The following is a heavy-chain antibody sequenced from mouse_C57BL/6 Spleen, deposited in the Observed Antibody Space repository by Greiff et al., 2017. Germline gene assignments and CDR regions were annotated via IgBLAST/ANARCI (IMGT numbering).Heavy chain of an antibody. J-gene: IGHJ4*01. CDR1: GYTFTSYW. V-gene: IGHV1-61*01. CDR3: AREAQATWMDY. Sequence: QVQLKQPGAELVRPGSSVKLSCKASGYTFTSYWMDWVKQRPGQGLEWIGNIYPSDSETHYNQKFKDKATLTVDKSTSTAYMQLSSLTSEDSAVYYCAREAQATWMDYWGQGTSVTVSS. CDR2: IYPSDSET. D-gene: IGHD3-2*02.